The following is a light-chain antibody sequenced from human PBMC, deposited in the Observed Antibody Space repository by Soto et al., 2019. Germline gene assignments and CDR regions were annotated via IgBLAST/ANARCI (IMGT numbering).Light chain of an antibody. Sequence: DIQITQSPSTLSASVGDRVTITCRASQYIGKSLAWYQQKPGKAPKLLIYKASNLESEVPSRFSGSGSGIEFTFTISGLQPDDFATYYCQHYNSYLETFGQGTKVEVK. V-gene: IGKV1-5*03. CDR3: QHYNSYLET. J-gene: IGKJ1*01. CDR2: KAS. CDR1: QYIGKS.